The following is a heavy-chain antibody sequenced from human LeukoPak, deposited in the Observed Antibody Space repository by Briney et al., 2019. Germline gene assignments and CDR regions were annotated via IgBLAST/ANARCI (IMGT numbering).Heavy chain of an antibody. Sequence: GESLKISCKGSGYSFTSYWIGWVRQMPGKGLEWMGIIYPGDSDTRYSPSFQGQVTISADKSISTAYLQWSSLKASDTAMYYCARRVLTTVTPGGFGPWGQGTLVTVSS. J-gene: IGHJ5*02. CDR1: GYSFTSYW. CDR2: IYPGDSDT. D-gene: IGHD4-17*01. V-gene: IGHV5-51*01. CDR3: ARRVLTTVTPGGFGP.